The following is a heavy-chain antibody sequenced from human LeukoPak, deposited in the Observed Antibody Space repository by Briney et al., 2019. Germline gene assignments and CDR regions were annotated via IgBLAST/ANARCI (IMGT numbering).Heavy chain of an antibody. CDR3: AKGALNYYYYMDV. CDR2: IWYDGSDK. J-gene: IGHJ6*03. V-gene: IGHV3-33*06. Sequence: SGGSLRLSCAASGFTFSSYGMHWVRQAPGKGLEWVAVIWYDGSDKYYADSVKGRFTISRDNSKNTLYLQMNSLRAEDTAVYYCAKGALNYYYYMDVWGKGTTVTVS. CDR1: GFTFSSYG.